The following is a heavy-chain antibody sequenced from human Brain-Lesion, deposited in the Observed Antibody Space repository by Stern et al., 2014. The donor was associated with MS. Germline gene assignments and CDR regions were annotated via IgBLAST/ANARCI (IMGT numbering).Heavy chain of an antibody. J-gene: IGHJ6*02. CDR1: CGSISSGGYY. CDR2: IFNSGST. Sequence: VQLVESGPGLVKPSQTLSLSCTVSCGSISSGGYYWSWIRQPAGKGLEWIGRIFNSGSTSYNPSLKSRVTISIDTSKNQFSLRLTSMTAADTAVYYCARGRVVPGFQYYATDVWGQGTTVIVSS. V-gene: IGHV4-61*02. D-gene: IGHD2-2*01. CDR3: ARGRVVPGFQYYATDV.